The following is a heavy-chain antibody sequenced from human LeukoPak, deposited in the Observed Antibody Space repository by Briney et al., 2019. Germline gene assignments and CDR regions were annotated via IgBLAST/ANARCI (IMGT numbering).Heavy chain of an antibody. CDR1: GFTVSTNY. CDR3: ARGYYDSGGSFDH. Sequence: GGSLRLSCAASGFTVSTNYVSWVRQAPGKGLEWVSVIYSGGSTYYGDSVKGRFTISRDNSKNTLYLQMNSLRAEDTAVYYCARGYYDSGGSFDHWGQGTLVTVSS. V-gene: IGHV3-66*01. J-gene: IGHJ4*02. CDR2: IYSGGST. D-gene: IGHD3-22*01.